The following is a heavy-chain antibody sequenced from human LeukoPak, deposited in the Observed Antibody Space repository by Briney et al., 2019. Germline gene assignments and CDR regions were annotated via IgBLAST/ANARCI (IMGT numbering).Heavy chain of an antibody. CDR3: ARGNIATRRGENWFDP. D-gene: IGHD6-6*01. V-gene: IGHV1-2*02. CDR2: INSDSDGT. CDR1: VYTFTGDF. Sequence: GASVKVSCKASVYTFTGDFIHWVRQAPGQGLEWMGWINSDSDGTNYARKFQGRVTMTRDTSISTAYMELSSLRSDDTAVFYCARGNIATRRGENWFDPWGQGTLVTVSS. J-gene: IGHJ5*02.